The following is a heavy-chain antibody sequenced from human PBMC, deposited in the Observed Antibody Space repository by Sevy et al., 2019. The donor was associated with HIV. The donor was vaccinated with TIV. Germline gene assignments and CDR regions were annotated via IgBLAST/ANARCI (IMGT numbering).Heavy chain of an antibody. CDR3: ARLFGSGTYPHLDY. V-gene: IGHV3-53*01. D-gene: IGHD3-10*01. CDR1: GFSVTSNS. J-gene: IGHJ4*02. Sequence: GGSLRLSCAASGFSVTSNSVVWVRQAPGKGLEWISLIYNADTTSQADSVKGRFTLSSDNSKNTVYLQRQSLRPHDTAIYYCARLFGSGTYPHLDYWGQGTLVTVSS. CDR2: IYNADTT.